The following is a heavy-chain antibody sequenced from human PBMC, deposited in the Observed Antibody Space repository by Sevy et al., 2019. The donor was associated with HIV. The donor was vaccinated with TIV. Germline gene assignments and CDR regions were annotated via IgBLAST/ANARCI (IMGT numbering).Heavy chain of an antibody. V-gene: IGHV3-30-3*01. Sequence: GGFLRLSCAASGFTFSDYAMHWVRQAPGKGLEWVSIISSDGITKYYADSVKGRFTISRDNSENSLYLQMNSLRPEDTAVYYCAREEAPNATIRYCSGDNCFYNSFDPWGQGTLVTVSS. CDR1: GFTFSDYA. CDR2: ISSDGITK. CDR3: AREEAPNATIRYCSGDNCFYNSFDP. D-gene: IGHD2-15*01. J-gene: IGHJ5*02.